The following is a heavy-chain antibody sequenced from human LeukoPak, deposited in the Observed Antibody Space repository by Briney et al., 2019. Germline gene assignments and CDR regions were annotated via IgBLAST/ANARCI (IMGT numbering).Heavy chain of an antibody. CDR1: GGSFSGYY. D-gene: IGHD4-17*01. Sequence: SETLSLTCAVYGGSFSGYYWSWIRQPPGKGLEWIGETNHSGSTNYNPSLKSRVTISVDTSKNQFSLKLSSVTAADTAVYYCARRNGDYGPEAFDIWGQGTMVTVSS. CDR3: ARRNGDYGPEAFDI. CDR2: TNHSGST. V-gene: IGHV4-34*01. J-gene: IGHJ3*02.